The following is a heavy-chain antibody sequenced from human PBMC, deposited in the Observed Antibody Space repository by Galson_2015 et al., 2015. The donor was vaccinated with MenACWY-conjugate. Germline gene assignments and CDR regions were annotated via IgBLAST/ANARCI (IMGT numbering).Heavy chain of an antibody. J-gene: IGHJ4*02. Sequence: GWVRQMPGKGLEWMGIIYPGDSDTRYTPSFQGHVTISADKSINTAYLQWGSLEASDTAMYYCARQGFGSSSLDYWGQGTLVTVSS. D-gene: IGHD6-6*01. CDR2: IYPGDSDT. CDR3: ARQGFGSSSLDY. V-gene: IGHV5-51*01.